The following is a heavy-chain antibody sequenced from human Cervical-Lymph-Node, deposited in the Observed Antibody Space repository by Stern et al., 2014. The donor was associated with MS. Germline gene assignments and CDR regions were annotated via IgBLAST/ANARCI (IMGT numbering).Heavy chain of an antibody. Sequence: MQLVESGAEVKKPGAAVKVSCKASGYTFTSYYMHWVRQAPGQGLEWMGVINPRCNNATYTQTFQYRVTLTRDTSTATVYMELSSLRFADTAVYYCVRGDTTWHYFYYGLDVWGQGTTVTVSS. D-gene: IGHD1-14*01. CDR3: VRGDTTWHYFYYGLDV. V-gene: IGHV1-46*03. CDR1: GYTFTSYY. J-gene: IGHJ6*02. CDR2: INPRCNNA.